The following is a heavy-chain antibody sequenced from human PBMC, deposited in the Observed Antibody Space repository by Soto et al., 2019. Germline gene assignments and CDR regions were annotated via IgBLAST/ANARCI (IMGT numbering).Heavy chain of an antibody. Sequence: SVKVACNASGYTFPSYYMHWVRQAPGQGLEWMGWIHSKSGGTNYAQKFQGRVTMTRDTSISTAYMELSRLTYDDTAVYYCARGAITVFGVMDYWGQGTPVAVTA. V-gene: IGHV1-2*02. D-gene: IGHD3-3*01. CDR1: GYTFPSYY. CDR2: IHSKSGGT. J-gene: IGHJ4*02. CDR3: ARGAITVFGVMDY.